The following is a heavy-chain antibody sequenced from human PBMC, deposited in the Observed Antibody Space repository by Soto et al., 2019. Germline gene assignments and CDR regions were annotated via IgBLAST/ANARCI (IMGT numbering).Heavy chain of an antibody. CDR2: IWYDGSNK. J-gene: IGHJ3*02. D-gene: IGHD4-17*01. CDR3: ARDLLTVTPELAHAFDI. V-gene: IGHV3-33*01. Sequence: QVQLVESGGGVVQPGRSLRISCAASGFTFSSYGMHWVRQAPGKGLEGVAVIWYDGSNKYYADTVKGRFTISRDNSKNTLYLQMNSLRAEDTAVYYCARDLLTVTPELAHAFDIWGQGTMVTVSS. CDR1: GFTFSSYG.